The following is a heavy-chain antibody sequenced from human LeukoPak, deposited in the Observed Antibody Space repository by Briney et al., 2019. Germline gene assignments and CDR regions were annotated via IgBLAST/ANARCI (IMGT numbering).Heavy chain of an antibody. Sequence: SGTLSLTCGVSGGSISNTNWWSWVRQPPGQGLEWIGEISLTGLTHYNPSLESSVTVSLDKSKNQLSLNLTSVTAADTAVYYCSRENGAFSPFGYWGQGTLVTVLS. J-gene: IGHJ4*02. D-gene: IGHD2-8*01. CDR2: ISLTGLT. CDR1: GGSISNTNW. CDR3: SRENGAFSPFGY. V-gene: IGHV4-4*02.